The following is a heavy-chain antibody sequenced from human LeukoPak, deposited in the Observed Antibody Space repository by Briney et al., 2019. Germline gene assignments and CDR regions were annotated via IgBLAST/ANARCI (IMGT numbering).Heavy chain of an antibody. CDR3: ARHFCSGGSCYPDAFDI. CDR1: GFTFSSYG. D-gene: IGHD2-15*01. Sequence: GRSLRLSCAASGFTFSSYGMHWVRQAPGKGLEWVAVIWYDGTNTYYADSVKGRFTISRDNSKNTLYLQMNSLRAEDTAVYYCARHFCSGGSCYPDAFDIWGQGTMVTVSS. CDR2: IWYDGTNT. V-gene: IGHV3-33*01. J-gene: IGHJ3*02.